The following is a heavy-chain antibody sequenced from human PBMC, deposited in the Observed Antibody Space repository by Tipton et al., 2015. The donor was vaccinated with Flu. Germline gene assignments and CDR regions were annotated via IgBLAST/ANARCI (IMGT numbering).Heavy chain of an antibody. D-gene: IGHD5-24*01. J-gene: IGHJ4*02. Sequence: SLRLSCAVSGFTFGSFWMDWVRQAPGKGLIWVSRIKSDGSTTTYADSVKGRFTISRDNAKNTFYLQMNSLRAEDTAVYYCAHLPPGWWGQGTLVTVSS. CDR1: GFTFGSFW. V-gene: IGHV3-74*01. CDR2: IKSDGSTT. CDR3: AHLPPGW.